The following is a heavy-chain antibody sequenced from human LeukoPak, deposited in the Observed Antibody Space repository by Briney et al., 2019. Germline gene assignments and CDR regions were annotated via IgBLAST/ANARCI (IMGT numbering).Heavy chain of an antibody. CDR3: AKPGGDCDYHDYLKS. V-gene: IGHV3-30*02. J-gene: IGHJ4*02. Sequence: GGSLRLSCAASGFTFSSYGMHWVRQAPGKGLEWVAFIRYDGSNKYYADSVKGRFTISRDNSKNTLYLQMNSLRPEGTAVFYCAKPGGDCDYHDYLKSWGQGTLVTVSS. CDR1: GFTFSSYG. CDR2: IRYDGSNK. D-gene: IGHD4-17*01.